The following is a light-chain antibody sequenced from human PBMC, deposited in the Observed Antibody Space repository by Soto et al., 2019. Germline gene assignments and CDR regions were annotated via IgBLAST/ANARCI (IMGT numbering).Light chain of an antibody. Sequence: DIQMTQSPSSLSASVGDRVTITCQASQDINNNLNWYQQTSGKAPKLLIYGAYNLETGVPSRFTGSQSGTLFTFTITSLQPEDVATYFCPQCDNLPPTFGGGTKVEI. CDR1: QDINNN. CDR2: GAY. J-gene: IGKJ4*01. CDR3: PQCDNLPPT. V-gene: IGKV1-33*01.